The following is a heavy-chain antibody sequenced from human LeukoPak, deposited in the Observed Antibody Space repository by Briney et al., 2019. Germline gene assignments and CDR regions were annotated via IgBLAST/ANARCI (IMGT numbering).Heavy chain of an antibody. D-gene: IGHD4-17*01. CDR2: IYYSVST. CDR3: ARHSTVTTSAAGY. J-gene: IGHJ4*02. Sequence: SETLSLTCTVAAGSISSSSYYWGWIRQPPGKGLEWIGSIYYSVSTYYNPSLNSRVTISVDTSKNQYSLKRSSVTAANTAVYYCARHSTVTTSAAGYWGQGTLVTVSS. CDR1: AGSISSSSYY. V-gene: IGHV4-39*01.